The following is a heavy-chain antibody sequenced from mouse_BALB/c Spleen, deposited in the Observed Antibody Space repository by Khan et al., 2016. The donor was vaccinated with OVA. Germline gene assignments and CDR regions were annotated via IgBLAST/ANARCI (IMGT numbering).Heavy chain of an antibody. J-gene: IGHJ2*01. CDR1: GYSITSGYA. Sequence: EVQLVESGPGLVKPSQSLSLTCTVTGYSITSGYAWNWIRQFPGNKLEWMGYISYSGVTSYTPSLKSRIFITRDTSKNQFFLQLNSVTTEDTATYYCARGNYYGYYFDYWGQGTILTVSS. CDR2: ISYSGVT. V-gene: IGHV3-2*02. CDR3: ARGNYYGYYFDY. D-gene: IGHD1-1*01.